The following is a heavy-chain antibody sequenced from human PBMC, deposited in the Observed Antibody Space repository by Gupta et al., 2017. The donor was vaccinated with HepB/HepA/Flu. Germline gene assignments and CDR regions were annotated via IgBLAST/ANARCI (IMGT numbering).Heavy chain of an antibody. CDR3: ARLWEVVAAATPFDY. D-gene: IGHD2-15*01. CDR1: GYTFTSYG. V-gene: IGHV1-18*01. CDR2: ISTHNDNK. J-gene: IGHJ4*02. Sequence: QVQLEQSGAEVKKPGASVKVSCKASGYTFTSYGIGWVRQAPGQGLEWMGWISTHNDNKKYTQKFQGRVTMTTDTSTSTAYLELRSLSSDDTALYYCARLWEVVAAATPFDYWGQGTLVTVSS.